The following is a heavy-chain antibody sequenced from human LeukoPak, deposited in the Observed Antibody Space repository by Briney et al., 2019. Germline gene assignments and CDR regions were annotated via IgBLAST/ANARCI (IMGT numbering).Heavy chain of an antibody. CDR1: GGSMSNYY. J-gene: IGHJ4*02. V-gene: IGHV4-59*01. D-gene: IGHD3-22*01. CDR3: ARAGVYYYSFANFDS. Sequence: SETLSLTCTVSGGSMSNYYWNWIRQPPGKGLEWIGYMYYSGTSGTTNYSPSLKSRVTISVDTSKNQFSLKLTSGIAADTAVYYCARAGVYYYSFANFDSWGQGTLVTVSS. CDR2: MYYSGTSGTT.